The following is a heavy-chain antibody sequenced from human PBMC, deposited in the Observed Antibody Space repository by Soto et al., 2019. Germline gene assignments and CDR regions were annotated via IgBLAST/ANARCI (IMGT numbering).Heavy chain of an antibody. Sequence: ASVKVSCKASGYTFSGHYMHWIRQAPGQGPEWLGWINANSGDTDRAPKFQDRLTMTRDTSISTAYMELSRLRSDDTAVYYCARGGALDGTSPPFNHWGQGTLVTVSS. V-gene: IGHV1-2*02. J-gene: IGHJ4*02. D-gene: IGHD6-19*01. CDR1: GYTFSGHY. CDR3: ARGGALDGTSPPFNH. CDR2: INANSGDT.